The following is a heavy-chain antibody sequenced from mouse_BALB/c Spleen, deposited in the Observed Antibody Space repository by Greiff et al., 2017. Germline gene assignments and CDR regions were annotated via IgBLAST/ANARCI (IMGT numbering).Heavy chain of an antibody. CDR3: ARDRRDYGSSFAY. D-gene: IGHD1-1*01. Sequence: EVKLMESGGGLVKPGGSLKLSCAASGFTFSDYYMYWVRQTPEKRLEWVATISDGGSYTYYPDSVKGRFTISRDNAKNNLYLQMSSLKSEDTAMYYCARDRRDYGSSFAYWGQGTLVTVSA. V-gene: IGHV5-4*02. J-gene: IGHJ3*01. CDR1: GFTFSDYY. CDR2: ISDGGSYT.